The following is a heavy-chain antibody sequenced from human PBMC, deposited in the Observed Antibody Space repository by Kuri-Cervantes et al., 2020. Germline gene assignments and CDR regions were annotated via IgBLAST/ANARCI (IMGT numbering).Heavy chain of an antibody. CDR1: GGSISSYY. CDR2: IYYSGST. CDR3: ARGLESLFPHPGTSMATV. D-gene: IGHD2-21*01. V-gene: IGHV4-59*01. J-gene: IGHJ4*02. Sequence: GSLRLSCTVSGGSISSYYWTWIRQPLGKGLEWIGYIYYSGSTSYNPSLESRVTMSVDTSKNQFSLKLSSATAADTAVYYCARGLESLFPHPGTSMATVWGQGTLVTVSS.